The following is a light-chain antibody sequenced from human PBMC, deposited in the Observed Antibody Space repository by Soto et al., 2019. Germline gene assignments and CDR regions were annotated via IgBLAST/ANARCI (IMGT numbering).Light chain of an antibody. CDR2: AAS. Sequence: DIQMTQSPSSLSASVGDRVTITCRASQSISSYLNWYQQKPGKAPELLIYAASSLQSGVPSRFSGCGSGTDFTLTISSLQPEDFATYYCQQSYSTLWTFGLGTKVDIK. J-gene: IGKJ1*01. CDR3: QQSYSTLWT. CDR1: QSISSY. V-gene: IGKV1-39*01.